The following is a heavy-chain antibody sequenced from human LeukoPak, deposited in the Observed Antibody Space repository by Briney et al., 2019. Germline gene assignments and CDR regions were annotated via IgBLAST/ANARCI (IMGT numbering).Heavy chain of an antibody. J-gene: IGHJ6*03. Sequence: TGGSLRLSCAASGFAFSSFAMGWVRQSRGKGLEWLSTINGGGNTTFYADSVKGRFTISRDNSKNTLYLHTDGLRPDDTAIYYCTKELHVAVAVADYYYFYMDVWGRGTAVSVS. CDR2: INGGGNTT. D-gene: IGHD6-19*01. V-gene: IGHV3-23*01. CDR1: GFAFSSFA. CDR3: TKELHVAVAVADYYYFYMDV.